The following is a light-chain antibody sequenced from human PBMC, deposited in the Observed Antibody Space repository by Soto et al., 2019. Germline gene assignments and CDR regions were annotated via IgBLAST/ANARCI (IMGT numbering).Light chain of an antibody. CDR1: QSVSSSY. CDR2: GAS. J-gene: IGKJ5*01. CDR3: QQYCSSPIS. V-gene: IGKV3-20*01. Sequence: PSSVYLSPVERATLYCRASQSVSSSYLAWYQQKPGQAPRLLIYGASSRATGIPDRFSGSGSGTDFTLTIRRLEPEDFAVYYCQQYCSSPISYGQGTRLEIK.